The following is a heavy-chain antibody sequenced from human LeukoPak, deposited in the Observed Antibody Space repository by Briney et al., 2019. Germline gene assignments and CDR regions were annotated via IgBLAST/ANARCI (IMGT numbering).Heavy chain of an antibody. Sequence: SETLSLTCTVSGASISSGTYYWSWIRQPPGKGLEWIGYIYYSGSTNYNPSLKSRVTISVDTSKNQFSLKLSSVTAADTAVYYCARSSYCSSTSCRKAPPKFDYWGQGTLVTVSS. CDR2: IYYSGST. CDR1: GASISSGTYY. J-gene: IGHJ4*02. CDR3: ARSSYCSSTSCRKAPPKFDY. V-gene: IGHV4-61*01. D-gene: IGHD2-2*01.